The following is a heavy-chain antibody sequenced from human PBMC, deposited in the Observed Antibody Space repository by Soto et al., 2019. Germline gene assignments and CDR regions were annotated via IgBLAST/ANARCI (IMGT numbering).Heavy chain of an antibody. CDR2: INADDGKT. CDR3: ATDPNYGYLFDY. D-gene: IGHD1-7*01. CDR1: GYTFTSCA. V-gene: IGHV1-3*01. J-gene: IGHJ4*02. Sequence: GASVKVSCKASGYTFTSCAMHWVRQAPGQRLEWMGWINADDGKTKYAQKFQGRVTMTEDTSTDTAYMELSSLRSEDTAVYYCATDPNYGYLFDYWGQGTLVTVSS.